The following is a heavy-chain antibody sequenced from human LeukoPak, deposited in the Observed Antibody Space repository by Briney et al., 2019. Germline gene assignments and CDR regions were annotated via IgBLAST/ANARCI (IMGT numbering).Heavy chain of an antibody. D-gene: IGHD3-3*01. V-gene: IGHV3-23*01. Sequence: PGGSLRLYCAASGFTFSSYAMSWVRQAPGKGLEWVSAISGSGGSTYYADSVKGRFTISRDNSKNTLYLQMNSLRAEDTAVYYCAKVPVFSLTVSEVVTDDAFDIWGQGTIVTVSS. CDR1: GFTFSSYA. CDR2: ISGSGGST. CDR3: AKVPVFSLTVSEVVTDDAFDI. J-gene: IGHJ3*02.